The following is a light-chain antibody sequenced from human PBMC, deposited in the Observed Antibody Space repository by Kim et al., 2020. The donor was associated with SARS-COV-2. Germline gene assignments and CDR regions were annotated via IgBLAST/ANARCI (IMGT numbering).Light chain of an antibody. CDR1: SSNIGNNY. CDR2: DND. V-gene: IGLV1-51*01. J-gene: IGLJ3*02. Sequence: QKVTISCSGSSSNIGNNYVTWYQHLPGTVPTLLIYDNDQRPPGIPDRFSGSKPGTSATLGITGLQTGDEADYYCGTWDSSLSAWVFGGGTQLTVL. CDR3: GTWDSSLSAWV.